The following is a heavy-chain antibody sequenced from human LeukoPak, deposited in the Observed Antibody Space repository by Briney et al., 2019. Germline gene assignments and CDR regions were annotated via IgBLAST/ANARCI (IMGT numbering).Heavy chain of an antibody. V-gene: IGHV3-23*01. CDR2: ISNNGVTR. CDR3: AKAPAPYYYYYGMDV. Sequence: GGSLRLSCAASGFTFSSYVMTWVRQAPGKGLEWVSSISNNGVTRYYADSVKGRFTISRDNSDNTVYLQMNSLRAEDTAIYYCAKAPAPYYYYYGMDVWDQGTAVTVSS. CDR1: GFTFSSYV. J-gene: IGHJ6*02.